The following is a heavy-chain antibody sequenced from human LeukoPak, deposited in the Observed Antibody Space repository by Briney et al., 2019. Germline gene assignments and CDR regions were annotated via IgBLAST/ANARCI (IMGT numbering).Heavy chain of an antibody. Sequence: PGGSLRLSCAASGFTFSNHWIHWVRQAPGKGLVWVSRINSDGSRTSYADSVKGRFTTSRDNAKNTVYLQMNSLRAEDTAVYYCARSTYTSTSSAYWGQGTLVTVSS. CDR2: INSDGSRT. V-gene: IGHV3-74*01. D-gene: IGHD6-6*01. CDR1: GFTFSNHW. J-gene: IGHJ4*02. CDR3: ARSTYTSTSSAY.